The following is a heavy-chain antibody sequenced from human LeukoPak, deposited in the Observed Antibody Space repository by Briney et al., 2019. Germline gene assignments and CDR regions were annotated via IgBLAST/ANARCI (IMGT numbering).Heavy chain of an antibody. J-gene: IGHJ6*03. V-gene: IGHV3-74*01. CDR2: VDIDGRNV. Sequence: AGGSLRLSCAASGFTFSAYWMVWVRHGPGKGRVWVVRVDIDGRNVNYADSGTGRFTISRDNAKNTLYLQMNSLRADEPAVYYCARRNPSCYGRQCYYYMDVWGRGTPVTVSS. D-gene: IGHD2-2*01. CDR3: ARRNPSCYGRQCYYYMDV. CDR1: GFTFSAYW.